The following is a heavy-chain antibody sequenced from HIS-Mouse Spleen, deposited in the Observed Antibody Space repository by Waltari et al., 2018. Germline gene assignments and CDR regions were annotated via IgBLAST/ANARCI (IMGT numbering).Heavy chain of an antibody. J-gene: IGHJ2*01. CDR1: GGSISSSSSY. Sequence: QLQLQESGPGLVKPSETLSLPCTVSGGSISSSSSYWDWIRQPPGKGLEWIGSIYYSGSTYYNPSLKSRVTISVDTSKNQFSLKLSSVTAADTAVYYCAREIPYSSSWYDWYFDLWGRGTLVTVSS. CDR2: IYYSGST. D-gene: IGHD6-13*01. V-gene: IGHV4-39*07. CDR3: AREIPYSSSWYDWYFDL.